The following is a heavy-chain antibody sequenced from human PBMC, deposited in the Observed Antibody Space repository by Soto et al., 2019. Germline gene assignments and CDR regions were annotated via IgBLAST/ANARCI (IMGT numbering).Heavy chain of an antibody. Sequence: PVGSRRLSCAASGVTLSNYAISWVRRAPGKGLEWVSSISGSGGSTYYADSVKGRFTISRDNSKNTLYLQMNSLRAEDTAVYYSAKALRRLSGKVLSGIEVWGQGTPATASS. CDR3: AKALRRLSGKVLSGIEV. CDR1: GVTLSNYA. V-gene: IGHV3-23*01. J-gene: IGHJ6*02. D-gene: IGHD3-10*01. CDR2: ISGSGGST.